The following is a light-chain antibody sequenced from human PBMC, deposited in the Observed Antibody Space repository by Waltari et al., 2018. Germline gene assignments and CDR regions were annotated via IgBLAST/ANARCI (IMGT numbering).Light chain of an antibody. CDR3: MQALQTPIT. Sequence: DIMMTQSPLSLPVTPGEPASISCRSNQSLLHSNGYNYLDWYLQQPGQSPQILIYFGSDRDDWVPDRFSGSGSGTDFKLKIRRVEAEDFGVYFCMQALQTPITFGQGTRLEIK. CDR1: QSLLHSNGYNY. CDR2: FGS. J-gene: IGKJ5*01. V-gene: IGKV2-28*01.